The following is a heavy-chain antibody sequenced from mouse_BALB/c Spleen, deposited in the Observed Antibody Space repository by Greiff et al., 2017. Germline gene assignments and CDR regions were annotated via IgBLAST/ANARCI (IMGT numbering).Heavy chain of an antibody. D-gene: IGHD2-1*01. V-gene: IGHV5-6-2*01. J-gene: IGHJ4*01. CDR3: ARHDGKGAMDY. CDR2: INSNGGST. CDR1: GFTFSSYY. Sequence: DVMLVESGGGLVKLGGSLKLSCAASGFTFSSYYMSWVRQTPEKRLELVAAINSNGGSTYYPDTVKGRFTISRDNAKNTLYLQMSSLKSEDTALYYCARHDGKGAMDYWGQGTSVTVSS.